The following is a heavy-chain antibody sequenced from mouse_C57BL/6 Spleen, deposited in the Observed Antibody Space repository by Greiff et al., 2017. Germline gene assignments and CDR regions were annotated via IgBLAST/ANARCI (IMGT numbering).Heavy chain of an antibody. CDR2: IWSGEST. D-gene: IGHD1-1*01. V-gene: IGHV2-2*01. CDR3: ARNLGYGSSLDY. J-gene: IGHJ2*01. CDR1: GFSLTSYG. Sequence: VQLQESGPGLVQPSQSLSITCTVSGFSLTSYGVHWVRQSPGQGLEWLGVIWSGESTDDNATFISSLSISKDNSKSQVFFKMNSLQADDTAIYYCARNLGYGSSLDYWGQGTTLTVSS.